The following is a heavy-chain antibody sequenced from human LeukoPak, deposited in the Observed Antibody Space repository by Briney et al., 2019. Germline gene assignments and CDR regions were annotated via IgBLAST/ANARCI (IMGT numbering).Heavy chain of an antibody. CDR1: GFPFSSYE. CDR2: IGSSGGSR. V-gene: IGHV3-48*03. D-gene: IGHD5-24*01. Sequence: GGSLRLSFAASGFPFSSYEMDWVRRAPGKGLEWVSYIGSSGGSRYYADSVKGRFTSSRDNAKNSLYVQMNSLRVEDTAVYYCAREDGDAFDIWGQGTVVSVSS. J-gene: IGHJ3*02. CDR3: AREDGDAFDI.